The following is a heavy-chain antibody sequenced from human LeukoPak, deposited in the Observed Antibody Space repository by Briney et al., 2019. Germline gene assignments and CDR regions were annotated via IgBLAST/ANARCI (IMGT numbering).Heavy chain of an antibody. D-gene: IGHD3-10*01. Sequence: SETLSLTCTDSGGSISSSSYYWGWIRQPPGKGLEWIGSIYYSGSTYYNPSLKSRVTISVDTSKNQFSLKLSSVTAADTAVYYCARDRQLWFGESRYGMDVWGQGTTVTVSS. CDR3: ARDRQLWFGESRYGMDV. CDR2: IYYSGST. V-gene: IGHV4-39*02. CDR1: GGSISSSSYY. J-gene: IGHJ6*02.